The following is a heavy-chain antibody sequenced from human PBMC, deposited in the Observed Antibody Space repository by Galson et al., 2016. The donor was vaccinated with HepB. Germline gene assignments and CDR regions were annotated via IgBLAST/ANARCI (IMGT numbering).Heavy chain of an antibody. CDR1: GASISGTNYY. V-gene: IGHV4-39*01. D-gene: IGHD6-19*01. J-gene: IGHJ6*03. Sequence: SETLSLTCNVSGASISGTNYYWGWIRQPPGRGLEWIGSIYYSGSTNYNPSLESRVTISVDTSKNQLPLRLISVTAADPAVYYCATGIVVAGRMYYYYMDVWGKGTSVTVSS. CDR2: IYYSGST. CDR3: ATGIVVAGRMYYYYMDV.